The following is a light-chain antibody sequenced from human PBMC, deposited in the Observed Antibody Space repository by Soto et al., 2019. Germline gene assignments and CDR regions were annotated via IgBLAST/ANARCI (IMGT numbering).Light chain of an antibody. J-gene: IGLJ2*01. CDR2: LDSDGSH. CDR1: GGHSSYA. CDR3: QTWGTGIHVV. Sequence: QLVLTQSPSASASQGASVKLTCTLSGGHSSYAIAWHQQQPEKGPRYLMKLDSDGSHTKGDAIPDRFSGSSSGAERYLTISSLQSEDEADYYCQTWGTGIHVVFGGGTKLTVL. V-gene: IGLV4-69*01.